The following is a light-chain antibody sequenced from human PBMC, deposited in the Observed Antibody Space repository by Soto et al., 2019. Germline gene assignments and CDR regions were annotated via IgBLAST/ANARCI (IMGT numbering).Light chain of an antibody. V-gene: IGLV2-23*01. CDR1: SSDVGSYNL. Sequence: QSVLTQPASVSGSPGQSITISCTGTSSDVGSYNLVSWYQQHPGKAPKLMIYEGSKRPSGVSNRFSGSKSGNTASLTISGLQAEDEADYYFCSYAGNSNVVFGGWTKLTVL. CDR2: EGS. J-gene: IGLJ2*01. CDR3: CSYAGNSNVV.